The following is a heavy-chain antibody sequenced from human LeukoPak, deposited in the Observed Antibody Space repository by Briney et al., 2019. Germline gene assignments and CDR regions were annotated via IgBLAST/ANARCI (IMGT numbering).Heavy chain of an antibody. CDR2: MNPNSGNT. D-gene: IGHD3-22*01. CDR3: ARGGKYYYDSSGSFYYYYMDV. J-gene: IGHJ6*03. Sequence: ASVKVSCKASGYTFTIYDINWVRRAPGQGLEWMGWMNPNSGNTGYAQKFQGRFTMTTDTSTTTAYMELRSLRSDDTAVYYCARGGKYYYDSSGSFYYYYMDVWGKGTTVTISS. V-gene: IGHV1-8*02. CDR1: GYTFTIYD.